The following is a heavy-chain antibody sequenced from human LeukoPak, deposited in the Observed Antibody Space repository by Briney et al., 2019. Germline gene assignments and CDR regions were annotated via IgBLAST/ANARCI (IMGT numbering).Heavy chain of an antibody. J-gene: IGHJ6*03. D-gene: IGHD2-15*01. V-gene: IGHV1-18*01. CDR1: GYTFTSYG. Sequence: ASVKVSCKASGYTFTSYGISWVRQAPGQGLEWMGWISAYNGSTNYAQKVQGRGTMTRDTSISTAYLELSRLRSDDTAVYYCARDIRYCSGGSCYWMVRDYYYYMDVWGKGTTVTVSS. CDR3: ARDIRYCSGGSCYWMVRDYYYYMDV. CDR2: ISAYNGST.